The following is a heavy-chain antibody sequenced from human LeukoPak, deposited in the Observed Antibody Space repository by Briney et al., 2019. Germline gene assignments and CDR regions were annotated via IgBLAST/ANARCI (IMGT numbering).Heavy chain of an antibody. V-gene: IGHV5-51*01. CDR3: ARLKLTLDY. CDR1: GYTFTNYW. Sequence: GESLKISCKGSGYTFTNYWIGWVRQVPGKGLEWMGIIFPRDSDTKSSPSFQGQVTFSADKSISTAYLQWNSLQASDTAMYFCARLKLTLDYWGQGSLVTVSS. CDR2: IFPRDSDT. D-gene: IGHD4-23*01. J-gene: IGHJ4*02.